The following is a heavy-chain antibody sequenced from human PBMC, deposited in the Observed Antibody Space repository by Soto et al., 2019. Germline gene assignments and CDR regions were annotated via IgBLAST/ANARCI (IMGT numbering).Heavy chain of an antibody. CDR3: ARGRYYGSGTPIKYFDL. V-gene: IGHV4-59*01. CDR2: IFYSGRT. CDR1: GGSISPYF. Sequence: SETLSLTSTVSGGSISPYFWSWIRQPPGKGLEWIGYIFYSGRTNYNPSLTSRVTISVDTSKHQFSLKLSSVTAADTAVFYCARGRYYGSGTPIKYFDLWGRGTLVTVSS. J-gene: IGHJ2*01. D-gene: IGHD3-10*01.